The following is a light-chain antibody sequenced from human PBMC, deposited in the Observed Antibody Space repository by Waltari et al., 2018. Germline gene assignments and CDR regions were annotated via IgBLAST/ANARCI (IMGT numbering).Light chain of an antibody. CDR1: QNVNNN. V-gene: IGKV3-15*01. CDR2: AAS. J-gene: IGKJ2*01. Sequence: IVMTQSPATLSVSPGERATLSCRASQNVNNNLAWYQQKPGQAPRLLMYAASHRATGVPARFSGSGSGTECSLTISSLQSEDFAAYYCHQYNNWPPSFGQGTKLEIK. CDR3: HQYNNWPPS.